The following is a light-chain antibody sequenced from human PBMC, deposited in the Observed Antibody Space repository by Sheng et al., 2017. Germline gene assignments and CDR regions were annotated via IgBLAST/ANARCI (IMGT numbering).Light chain of an antibody. CDR2: GAS. Sequence: EIVMTQSPAVLSVSPGERATLSCRASQSVSSNLAWYQQKPGQAPRLLIQGASTRATGIPARFSGSGFGTDFTLTISSLEPDDFAVYYCQQRAHWPPLTFGGGTKVEMK. V-gene: IGKV3-15*01. CDR3: QQRAHWPPLT. CDR1: QSVSSN. J-gene: IGKJ4*01.